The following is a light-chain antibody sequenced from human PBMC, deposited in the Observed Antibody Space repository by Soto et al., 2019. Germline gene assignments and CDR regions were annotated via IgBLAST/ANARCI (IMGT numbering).Light chain of an antibody. Sequence: QSALTQPASVSGSPGQSITISCTGTSSDVGGYDYVSWYQLHPGKAPKPMVFEVNNRRSGVSYRFSGSKSGNTASRTISGLQAEDEVDYFCGSYSISTAYLFGTGTKLTVL. CDR3: GSYSISTAYL. CDR1: SSDVGGYDY. V-gene: IGLV2-14*01. CDR2: EVN. J-gene: IGLJ1*01.